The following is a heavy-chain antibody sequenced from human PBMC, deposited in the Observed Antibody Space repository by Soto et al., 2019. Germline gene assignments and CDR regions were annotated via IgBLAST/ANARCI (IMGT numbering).Heavy chain of an antibody. CDR1: GFTFSSYA. CDR2: ISGSGGST. J-gene: IGHJ4*02. V-gene: IGHV3-23*01. D-gene: IGHD5-12*01. CDR3: TCFSGYEFLHHPLDF. Sequence: GGSLRLSCAASGFTFSSYAMSWVRQAPGKGLEWVSAISGSGGSTYYADSVKGRFTISRDNSKNTLYLQMNSLRAEDTAVYYCTCFSGYEFLHHPLDFWGQGTLVTVSS.